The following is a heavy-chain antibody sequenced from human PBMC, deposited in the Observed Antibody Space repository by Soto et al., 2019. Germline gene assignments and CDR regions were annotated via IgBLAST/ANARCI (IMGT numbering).Heavy chain of an antibody. J-gene: IGHJ3*01. D-gene: IGHD2-2*02. Sequence: EVHLLESGGDLVQPGGTLILSCVASGYPFGDYAVRWVRQAPGKGLEWVSAIGPTEAHAPAYAASVKGRFTISRDNSRNILYLQMTNLRAEDTGVYYCAKDAIPYNGRDDAFDLWGQGTMVTVSS. CDR3: AKDAIPYNGRDDAFDL. V-gene: IGHV3-23*01. CDR2: IGPTEAHAP. CDR1: GYPFGDYA.